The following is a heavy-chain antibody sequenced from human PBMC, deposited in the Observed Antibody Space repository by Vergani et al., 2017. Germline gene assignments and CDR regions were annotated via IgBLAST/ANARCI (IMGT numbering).Heavy chain of an antibody. D-gene: IGHD3-22*01. J-gene: IGHJ4*02. CDR1: GFTFSSYA. CDR2: ISGSGGST. V-gene: IGHV3-23*01. Sequence: EVQLLESGGGLVQPGGSLRLSCAASGFTFSSYAMSWVRQAPGKGLEWVSAISGSGGSTYYADSVKGRFTISRDNAKNSLYLQMNSLRAEDTAVYYCARGRYDSSGYYYPLEAENRLELDYWGQGTLVTVSS. CDR3: ARGRYDSSGYYYPLEAENRLELDY.